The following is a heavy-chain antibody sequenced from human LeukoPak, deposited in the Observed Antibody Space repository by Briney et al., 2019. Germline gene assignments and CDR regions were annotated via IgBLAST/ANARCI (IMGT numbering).Heavy chain of an antibody. CDR1: GFTFSSYW. J-gene: IGHJ4*02. CDR2: INGDGSGP. D-gene: IGHD2-15*01. Sequence: PGGSLRLSCAASGFTFSSYWMHWVRQAPGKGPVWVSRINGDGSGPIYADSVKGRFTISRDNAKSTLYLQMNSLRAEVTAVYYCARDGSLPDYWGQGTLVTVSS. CDR3: ARDGSLPDY. V-gene: IGHV3-74*01.